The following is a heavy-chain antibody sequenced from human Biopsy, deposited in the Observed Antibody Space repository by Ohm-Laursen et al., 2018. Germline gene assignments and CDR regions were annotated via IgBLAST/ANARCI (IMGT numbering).Heavy chain of an antibody. J-gene: IGHJ5*01. CDR1: GDSMGTYY. V-gene: IGHV4-59*01. D-gene: IGHD3-3*01. CDR3: ARVRGGFLEWFDY. CDR2: IYYSGTT. Sequence: GTLSLTCTVSGDSMGTYYWTWIRQPPGKGLEWIASIYYSGTTNKNPSLKSRATISVDTSKRQFYLELSSATAADTAIYYCARVRGGFLEWFDYWGQGTLITVSS.